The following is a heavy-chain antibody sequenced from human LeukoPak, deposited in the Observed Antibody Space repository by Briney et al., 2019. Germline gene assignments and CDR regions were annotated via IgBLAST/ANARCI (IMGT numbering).Heavy chain of an antibody. CDR3: ARRADSSGFYSAPDY. CDR2: IYPGGSDT. Sequence: GESLKISCKGSGYSFSSYWIGWVRQMPGKGLEWMGFIYPGGSDTRYSPSFQGQVTISADKSISTAYLQWSSLKASDTAMYYCARRADSSGFYSAPDYWGQGTLVTVSS. J-gene: IGHJ4*02. D-gene: IGHD3-22*01. V-gene: IGHV5-51*01. CDR1: GYSFSSYW.